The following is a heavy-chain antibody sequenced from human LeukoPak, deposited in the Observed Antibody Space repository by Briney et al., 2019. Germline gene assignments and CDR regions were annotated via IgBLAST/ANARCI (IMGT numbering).Heavy chain of an antibody. CDR3: ATDRHYYDSSGSYNWFDP. D-gene: IGHD3-22*01. CDR1: GYTHTELS. J-gene: IGHJ5*02. CDR2: FDPEDGET. Sequence: ASVKVSCKVSGYTHTELSMHWVRQAPGKGLEWMGGFDPEDGETIYAQKFQGRVTMTEDTSTDTAYMELSSLRSEDTAVYYCATDRHYYDSSGSYNWFDPWGQGTLVTVSS. V-gene: IGHV1-24*01.